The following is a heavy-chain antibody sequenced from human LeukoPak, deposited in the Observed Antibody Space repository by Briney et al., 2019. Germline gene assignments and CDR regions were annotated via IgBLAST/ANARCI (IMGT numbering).Heavy chain of an antibody. J-gene: IGHJ4*02. CDR3: ARDGPYYDILTGPYYFDY. CDR1: GYTFTSYY. V-gene: IGHV1-69*13. Sequence: SVKVSCKASGYTFTSYYMHWVRQAPGQGLEWMGGIIPIFGTANYAQKFQGRVTITADESTSTAYMELSSLRSEDTAVYYCARDGPYYDILTGPYYFDYWGQGTLVTVSS. CDR2: IIPIFGTA. D-gene: IGHD3-9*01.